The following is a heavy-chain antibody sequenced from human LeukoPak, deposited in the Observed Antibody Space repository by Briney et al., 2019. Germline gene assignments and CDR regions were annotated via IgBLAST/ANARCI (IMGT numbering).Heavy chain of an antibody. CDR3: ARVHGGTIFGVVMSAFDI. J-gene: IGHJ3*02. D-gene: IGHD3-3*01. Sequence: SETLSLTCTVSGGSLSSYYWSWIRQPPGKGLEWIGYIYYSGSTNYNPSLKSRVTISVDTSKNQFSLKLSSVTAADTAVYYCARVHGGTIFGVVMSAFDIWGQGTMVTVSS. V-gene: IGHV4-59*01. CDR2: IYYSGST. CDR1: GGSLSSYY.